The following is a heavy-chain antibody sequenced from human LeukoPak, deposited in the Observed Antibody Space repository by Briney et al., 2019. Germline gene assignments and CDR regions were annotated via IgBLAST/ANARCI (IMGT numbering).Heavy chain of an antibody. CDR2: LSAGGGGA. D-gene: IGHD3-10*01. Sequence: GGSLRLSCAVSGVTLRNYAMSWVRQAPGKGLQWVSALSAGGGGAYYADSVKGRFTISRDNSKNTLFLQVNSLRAEDTAVYYCAKEGSGRTFNFDYWGQGTLVTVSS. CDR1: GVTLRNYA. CDR3: AKEGSGRTFNFDY. V-gene: IGHV3-23*01. J-gene: IGHJ4*02.